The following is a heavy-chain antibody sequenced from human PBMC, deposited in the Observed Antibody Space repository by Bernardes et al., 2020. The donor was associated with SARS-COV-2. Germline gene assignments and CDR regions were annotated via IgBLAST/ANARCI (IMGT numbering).Heavy chain of an antibody. J-gene: IGHJ6*02. CDR3: ARDLSNGYSYGLNGMDV. CDR2: IYSGGST. Sequence: GGSLRLSCAASGFTVSSNYMSWVRQAPGKGLEWVSVIYSGGSTYYADSVKGRFTISRDNSKNTLYLQMNSLRAEDTAVYYCARDLSNGYSYGLNGMDVWGQGTTVTVSS. CDR1: GFTVSSNY. D-gene: IGHD5-18*01. V-gene: IGHV3-53*01.